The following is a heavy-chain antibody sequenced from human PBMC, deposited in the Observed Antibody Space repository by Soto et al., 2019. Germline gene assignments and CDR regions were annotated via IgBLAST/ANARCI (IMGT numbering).Heavy chain of an antibody. CDR1: GGTFSSYA. D-gene: IGHD3-22*01. CDR2: IIPIFGTA. V-gene: IGHV1-69*01. CDR3: ARDLTYDSSGYYYGDDDFDI. J-gene: IGHJ3*02. Sequence: QVQLVQSWAEVKKPGSSVKVSCKASGGTFSSYAISWVRQAPGQGLEWMGGIIPIFGTANYAQKFQGRVKITAEASTSTAYMELSSLRSEDTAVYYCARDLTYDSSGYYYGDDDFDIWGQGTMVTVSS.